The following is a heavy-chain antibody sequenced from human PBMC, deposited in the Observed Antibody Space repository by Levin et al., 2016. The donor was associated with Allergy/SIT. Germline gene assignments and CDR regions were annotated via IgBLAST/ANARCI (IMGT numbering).Heavy chain of an antibody. Sequence: WVHRPPGQGLEWVGIINPRGGTTNYAQKFQGRVSMTTDTSTSTVYMELRSLRSEDTAIYYCSRDPGYSYDSRGYYFGSFDVWGQGTRSPSPQ. CDR3: SRDPGYSYDSRGYYFGSFDV. J-gene: IGHJ3*01. D-gene: IGHD3-22*01. V-gene: IGHV1-46*01. CDR2: INPRGGTT.